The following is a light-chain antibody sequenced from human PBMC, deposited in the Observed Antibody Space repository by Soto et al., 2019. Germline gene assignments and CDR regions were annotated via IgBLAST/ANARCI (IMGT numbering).Light chain of an antibody. CDR3: QQSYSTPWT. Sequence: DIQMTQSPSSLSASVGDRVTITCRASQSISSYLNWYQQKPGKAPNLLIYVASSLQSGVPSRFSGSGSGTDFTLTISSLQPEDFATYYCQQSYSTPWTFGQGTKVDIK. V-gene: IGKV1-39*01. CDR2: VAS. CDR1: QSISSY. J-gene: IGKJ1*01.